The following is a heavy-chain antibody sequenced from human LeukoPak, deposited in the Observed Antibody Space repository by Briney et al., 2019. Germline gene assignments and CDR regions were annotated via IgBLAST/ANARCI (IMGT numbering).Heavy chain of an antibody. D-gene: IGHD5-18*01. CDR1: GFTFSSHG. V-gene: IGHV3-30*03. CDR2: ISFDRTNT. Sequence: GSLRLSCAASGFTFSSHGMHRVRQAPGKGLEWVAVISFDRTNTFYTDSVKGRFTISRDNSKNTLYLQMDSLRAEDTAVYYCARDLAVDTAMVKNCFDPWGQGTLVTVSS. J-gene: IGHJ5*02. CDR3: ARDLAVDTAMVKNCFDP.